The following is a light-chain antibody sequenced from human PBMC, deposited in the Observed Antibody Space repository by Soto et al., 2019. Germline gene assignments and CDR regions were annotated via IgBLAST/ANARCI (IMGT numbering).Light chain of an antibody. CDR3: QQSYSTPPT. CDR1: QSISSY. Sequence: DIQMTQSPSSLSASVGDRVTITCRASQSISSYLNWYQQKPGKAPKLLIYAASSLQSGVPSRFSGSGSGTYFTLTISSLQPEDFATYYCQQSYSTPPTFGGGTKVDIK. J-gene: IGKJ4*01. V-gene: IGKV1-39*01. CDR2: AAS.